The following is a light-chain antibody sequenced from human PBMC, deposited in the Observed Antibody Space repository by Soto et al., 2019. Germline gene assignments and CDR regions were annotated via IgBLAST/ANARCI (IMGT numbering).Light chain of an antibody. Sequence: DIHMTQSPSTLSASVGDRVTITCRASQNINSWLAWYQQKPGKAPKLLIYEASSLEKGVPARFGGSGSGTEFTLTISSLQPDDFATYYCQQYNNWPPTWTFGQGTKVEIK. CDR1: QNINSW. CDR3: QQYNNWPPTWT. V-gene: IGKV1-5*03. J-gene: IGKJ1*01. CDR2: EAS.